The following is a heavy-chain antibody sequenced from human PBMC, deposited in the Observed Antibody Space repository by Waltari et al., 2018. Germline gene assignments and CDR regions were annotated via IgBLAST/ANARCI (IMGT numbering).Heavy chain of an antibody. CDR3: ARAPIAAAGTGDDY. Sequence: QVQLVQSGAEVKKPGASVKVSCKDSGYPFTGYYMNWVLQAPGQGLEWMGWINPNSGGTNYAQKFQGRVTMTRDTSISTAYMELSRLRSDDTAVYYCARAPIAAAGTGDDYWGQGTLVTVSS. J-gene: IGHJ4*02. CDR2: INPNSGGT. V-gene: IGHV1-2*02. CDR1: GYPFTGYY. D-gene: IGHD6-13*01.